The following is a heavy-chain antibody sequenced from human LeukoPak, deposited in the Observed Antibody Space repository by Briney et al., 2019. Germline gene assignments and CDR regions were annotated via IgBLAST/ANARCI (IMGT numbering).Heavy chain of an antibody. V-gene: IGHV3-11*01. CDR3: AKGYVGTYYDFWSGYSYHPLDY. D-gene: IGHD3-3*01. CDR2: ISSSGSTI. Sequence: GGSLRLSCAASGFTFSDYYMSWIRQAPGKGLEWVSYISSSGSTIYYADSVKGRFTISRDNSKNTLYLQMNSLRAEDTAVYYCAKGYVGTYYDFWSGYSYHPLDYWGQGTLVTVSS. CDR1: GFTFSDYY. J-gene: IGHJ4*02.